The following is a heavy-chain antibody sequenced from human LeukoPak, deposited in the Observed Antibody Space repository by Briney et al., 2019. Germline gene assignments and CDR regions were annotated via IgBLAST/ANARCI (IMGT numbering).Heavy chain of an antibody. J-gene: IGHJ5*02. CDR3: ARHDPGSGTHYYSRNNWFDP. CDR1: GGSISSSSYY. D-gene: IGHD3-10*01. CDR2: IYYSGST. Sequence: SETLSLTCTVSGGSISSSSYYWGWIRQPPGKGLEWIGSIYYSGSTYYNPSLKSRVAISVGTSKNQLSLKLSSVTATDTAVYYCARHDPGSGTHYYSRNNWFDPWGQGTLVTVSS. V-gene: IGHV4-39*01.